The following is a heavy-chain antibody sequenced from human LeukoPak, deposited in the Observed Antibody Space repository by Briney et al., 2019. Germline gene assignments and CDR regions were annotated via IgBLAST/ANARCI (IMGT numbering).Heavy chain of an antibody. CDR3: ARGGSGYSYGKIDS. D-gene: IGHD5-18*01. CDR1: GFTFSNYA. J-gene: IGHJ4*02. V-gene: IGHV3-7*01. Sequence: GRSLRLSCAASGFTFSNYALNWVRQAPGKGLEWVANIKQDGSETYYVDSVKGRFTISRDNAKNSLYLQMNSLRDEDTAVYYCARGGSGYSYGKIDSWGQGILVTVSS. CDR2: IKQDGSET.